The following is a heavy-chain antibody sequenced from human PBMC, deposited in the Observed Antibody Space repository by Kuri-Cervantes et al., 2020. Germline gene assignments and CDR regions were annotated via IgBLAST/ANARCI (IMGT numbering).Heavy chain of an antibody. CDR3: ARAIAVAGAFDI. V-gene: IGHV3-13*01. CDR2: IGTAGDT. Sequence: ETLSLTCAASGFTFSSYDMHWVRQATGKGLEWVSAIGTAGDTYYPGSVKGRFTISRENAKNSLYLQMNSLRAGDTAVYYCARAIAVAGAFDIWGQGTMVTVSS. J-gene: IGHJ3*02. CDR1: GFTFSSYD. D-gene: IGHD6-19*01.